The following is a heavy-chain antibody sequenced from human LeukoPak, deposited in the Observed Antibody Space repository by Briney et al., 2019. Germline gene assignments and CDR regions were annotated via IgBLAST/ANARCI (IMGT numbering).Heavy chain of an antibody. D-gene: IGHD3-22*01. Sequence: GGSLRLSCAASGFTFSSYEMNWVRQAPGKGLEWVSYISSSGSTIYYADSAKGRFTTSRDNAKNSLYLQMNSLRAEDTAVYYCARGGEGYYDSSGYVFQHWGQGTLVTVSS. V-gene: IGHV3-48*03. CDR2: ISSSGSTI. CDR3: ARGGEGYYDSSGYVFQH. J-gene: IGHJ1*01. CDR1: GFTFSSYE.